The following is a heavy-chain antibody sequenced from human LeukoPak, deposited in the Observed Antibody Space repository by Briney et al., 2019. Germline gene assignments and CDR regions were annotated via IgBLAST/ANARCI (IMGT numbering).Heavy chain of an antibody. V-gene: IGHV3-30*02. D-gene: IGHD1-26*01. CDR3: AKDRKELSYYYYMDV. CDR1: GFTFSSYG. CDR2: IRYDGSNK. J-gene: IGHJ6*03. Sequence: PGGSLRLSCAAPGFTFSSYGMHWVRQAPGQGLEWVAFIRYDGSNKYYADSVKGRFTISRDNSKNTLYLQMNSLRAEDTAVYYCAKDRKELSYYYYMDVWGKGTTVTVSS.